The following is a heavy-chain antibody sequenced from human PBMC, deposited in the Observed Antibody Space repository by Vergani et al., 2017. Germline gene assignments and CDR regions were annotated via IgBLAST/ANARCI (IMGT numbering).Heavy chain of an antibody. CDR1: GFTFSSYS. V-gene: IGHV3-21*01. CDR2: ISSSSSYI. CDR3: ARDNGDFWSGYWKT. Sequence: EVQLLESGGGLVQPGGSLRLSCAASGFTFSSYSMNWVRQAPGKGLEWVSSISSSSSYIYYADSVKGRFTISRDNAKNSLYLQMNSLRAEDTAVYYCARDNGDFWSGYWKTGGQGTLVTVSS. J-gene: IGHJ4*02. D-gene: IGHD3-3*01.